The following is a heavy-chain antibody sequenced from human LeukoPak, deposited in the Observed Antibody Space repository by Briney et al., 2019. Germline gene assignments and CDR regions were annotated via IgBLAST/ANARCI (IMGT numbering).Heavy chain of an antibody. CDR2: IYYSGST. CDR1: GGSISSGDYY. V-gene: IGHV4-30-4*01. CDR3: ARDLTAHDAFDI. J-gene: IGHJ3*02. D-gene: IGHD4/OR15-4a*01. Sequence: KPSETLSLTCTVSGGSISSGDYYWSWIRQPPGKGLEWIGYIYYSGSTYYNPSLKSRVTISVDTSKNQFSLKLSSVTAADTAVYYCARDLTAHDAFDIWGQGTMVTVSS.